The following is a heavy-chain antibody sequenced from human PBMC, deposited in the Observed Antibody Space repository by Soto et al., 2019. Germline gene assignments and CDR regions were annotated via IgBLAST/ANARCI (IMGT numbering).Heavy chain of an antibody. J-gene: IGHJ4*02. Sequence: QITLKESGPTLVKPTQTLTLTCTFSGFSLSTSGVGVGWIRQPPGKALEWLALIYWDDDKRYSPSLKSRLTITKDTSKNQVVLTMTNMDPVDTATYYCAHVLRYFDWLLEGGGYFDYWGQGTLVTVSS. CDR2: IYWDDDK. D-gene: IGHD3-9*01. V-gene: IGHV2-5*02. CDR1: GFSLSTSGVG. CDR3: AHVLRYFDWLLEGGGYFDY.